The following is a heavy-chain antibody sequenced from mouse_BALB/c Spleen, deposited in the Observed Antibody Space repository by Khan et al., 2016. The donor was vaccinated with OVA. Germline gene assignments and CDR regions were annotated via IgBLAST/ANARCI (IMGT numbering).Heavy chain of an antibody. J-gene: IGHJ4*01. D-gene: IGHD1-1*01. CDR3: ARENYYGSSRYAMDY. Sequence: DLVKPGASVKLSCKASGYTFTSYWINWIKQRPGQGLEWIGRIAPGSGSAYYSAMFKGKATLTVDTSSSTAYIQLSSLSSEDSAVYVCARENYYGSSRYAMDYWGQGTSVTVSS. CDR1: GYTFTSYW. CDR2: IAPGSGSA. V-gene: IGHV1S41*01.